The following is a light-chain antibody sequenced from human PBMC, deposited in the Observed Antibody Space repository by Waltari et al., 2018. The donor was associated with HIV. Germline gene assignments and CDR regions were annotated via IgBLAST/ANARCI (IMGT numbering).Light chain of an antibody. V-gene: IGKV3-20*01. J-gene: IGKJ2*01. CDR1: QGVSSRY. CDR2: GAS. Sequence: EIVLTQSPGTLSLSPGERATLSCRASQGVSSRYLAWYQQAPGQTPRLRIYGASSRAPGIPDRFSGSGSETDFTLTISRLEPEDFAVYYCQQYGSLPYTFGQGTKLEIK. CDR3: QQYGSLPYT.